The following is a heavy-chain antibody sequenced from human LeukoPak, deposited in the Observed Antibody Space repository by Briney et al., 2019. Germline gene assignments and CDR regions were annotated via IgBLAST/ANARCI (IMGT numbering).Heavy chain of an antibody. CDR3: ARGGSGAYYFDY. CDR1: GGTFSSYA. J-gene: IGHJ4*02. Sequence: ASVKVSCKASGGTFSSYAISWVRQAPGQGLEWMGRIIPILGIANYAQKFQGRVTITAGKSTSTAYMELSSLRSEDTAVYYCARGGSGAYYFDYWGQGTLVTVSS. V-gene: IGHV1-69*04. CDR2: IIPILGIA. D-gene: IGHD3-10*01.